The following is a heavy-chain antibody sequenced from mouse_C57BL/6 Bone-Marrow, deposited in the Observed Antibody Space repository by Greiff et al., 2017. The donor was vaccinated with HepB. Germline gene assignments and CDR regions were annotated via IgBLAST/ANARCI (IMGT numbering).Heavy chain of an antibody. CDR1: GYTFTSYW. V-gene: IGHV1-69*01. CDR2: IDPSDSYT. D-gene: IGHD1-1*01. CDR3: ARRGDYYGSVDY. Sequence: VQLQQPGAELVMPGASVKLSCKASGYTFTSYWMHWVKQRPGQGLEWIGEIDPSDSYTNYNQKFKGKSTLTVDKSSSTAYMQLSSLTSEDSAVYYCARRGDYYGSVDYWGQGTSVTVSS. J-gene: IGHJ4*01.